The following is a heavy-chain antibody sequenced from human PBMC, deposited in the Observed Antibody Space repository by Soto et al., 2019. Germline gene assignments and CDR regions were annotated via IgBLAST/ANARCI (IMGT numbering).Heavy chain of an antibody. Sequence: QVQLQESGPGLVKPSETLSLTCTVSGGSVSSGSYYWSWIRQPPGKGLEWIGYIYYSGSTNYNPSLKSRVTISVDTSKNQFSLQLSSVTAADTAVYYCARGPRIAARPNYYYYGMDVWGQGTTVTVSS. V-gene: IGHV4-61*01. CDR3: ARGPRIAARPNYYYYGMDV. CDR1: GGSVSSGSYY. D-gene: IGHD6-6*01. J-gene: IGHJ6*02. CDR2: IYYSGST.